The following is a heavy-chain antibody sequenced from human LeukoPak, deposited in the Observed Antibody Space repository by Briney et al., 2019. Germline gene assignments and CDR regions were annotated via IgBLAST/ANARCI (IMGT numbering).Heavy chain of an antibody. J-gene: IGHJ4*02. D-gene: IGHD6-13*01. CDR1: GYTFTSYA. V-gene: IGHV1-3*01. CDR3: ARGGAAAFDY. Sequence: ASVKVSCTASGYTFTSYAMHWVRQAPGQRLEWMGWINAGSGNTKYSQKFQGRVTITRDTSASTAYMELSSLRSEDTAVYYCARGGAAAFDYWGQGTLVTVSS. CDR2: INAGSGNT.